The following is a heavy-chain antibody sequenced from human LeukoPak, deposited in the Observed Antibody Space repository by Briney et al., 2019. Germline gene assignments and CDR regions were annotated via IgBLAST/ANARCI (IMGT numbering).Heavy chain of an antibody. CDR1: GFTFSSYA. V-gene: IGHV3-23*01. CDR3: AKGLTYYYDSSGYSPFDY. J-gene: IGHJ4*02. D-gene: IGHD3-22*01. CDR2: ISGSGGST. Sequence: QSGGSLRLSCAASGFTFSSYAMSWVRQAPGKGLEWVSAISGSGGSTYYADSVKGRFTISRDNSKNTLYLQMNSLRAEDTAVYYCAKGLTYYYDSSGYSPFDYWGQGTLVTVSS.